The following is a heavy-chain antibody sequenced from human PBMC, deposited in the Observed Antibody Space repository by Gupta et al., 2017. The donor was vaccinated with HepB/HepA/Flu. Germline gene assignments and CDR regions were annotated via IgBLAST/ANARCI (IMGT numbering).Heavy chain of an antibody. CDR2: MNPRSGNT. Sequence: QVQLVQSGAEVKKPGASEKVSCKASGYSLTSYDVSWVRQATGQGLEWMGWMNPRSGNTGYLQKFQGRVTMTMDTSISTAYMELSSLRSEDTAVYYCARGTRTFDYWGQGTLVTVSS. CDR3: ARGTRTFDY. J-gene: IGHJ4*02. CDR1: GYSLTSYD. V-gene: IGHV1-8*01.